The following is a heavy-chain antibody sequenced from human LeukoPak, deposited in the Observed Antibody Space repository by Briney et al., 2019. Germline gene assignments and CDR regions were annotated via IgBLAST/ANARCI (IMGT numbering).Heavy chain of an antibody. V-gene: IGHV1-2*06. CDR3: ARDVGYSSGWYADY. CDR2: INPNSGGT. CDR1: GYTFTGYY. D-gene: IGHD6-19*01. J-gene: IGHJ4*02. Sequence: ASVKVSCKASGYTFTGYYMHWVRQAPGQGLEWMGRINPNSGGTNYAQKFQGRATMTRDTSISTAYMELSRLRSDDTAVYYCARDVGYSSGWYADYWGQGTLVTVSS.